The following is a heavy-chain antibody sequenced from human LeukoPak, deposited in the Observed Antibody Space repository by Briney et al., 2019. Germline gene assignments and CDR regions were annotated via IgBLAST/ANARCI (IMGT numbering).Heavy chain of an antibody. CDR3: ARVRGAGLQYYYMDV. V-gene: IGHV3-48*04. CDR2: ISNTGSVI. D-gene: IGHD1-26*01. Sequence: GGSLRLSCAASGSTFSSHTMNWVRQAPGKGLEWISYISNTGSVIYYADSVKGRFTISRDNAKNSLYLQMNSLRADDTAVYYCARVRGAGLQYYYMDVWGKGTTVTVSS. CDR1: GSTFSSHT. J-gene: IGHJ6*03.